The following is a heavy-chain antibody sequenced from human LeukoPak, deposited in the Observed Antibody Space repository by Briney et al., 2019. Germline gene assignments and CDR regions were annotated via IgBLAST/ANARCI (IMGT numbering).Heavy chain of an antibody. CDR1: GFIFSAYE. J-gene: IGHJ4*02. V-gene: IGHV3-48*03. D-gene: IGHD5-18*01. CDR2: IGINTM. CDR3: ARAQGGHSYGDVGDY. Sequence: PGGSLRLSCTASGFIFSAYEMIWVHQAPGKGLECISYIGINTMYYADSVKGRFTSSRDNTKNSLYLQMNSLRDADTAIYYCARAQGGHSYGDVGDYWGQGTRVTVS.